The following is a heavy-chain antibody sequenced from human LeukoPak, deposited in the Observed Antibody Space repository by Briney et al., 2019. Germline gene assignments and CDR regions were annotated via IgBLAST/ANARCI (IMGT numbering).Heavy chain of an antibody. V-gene: IGHV4-34*01. Sequence: SETLSLTCAVYGGSFSGYYWTWLRQPPGKGLEWIGEINHSGSTNYNPSLKSRVTISVDTSTNQFSLKLNSVTAADTAVYYCARGFGMAGLVSPPSNWFDTWGQGTLVTVSS. J-gene: IGHJ5*02. CDR3: ARGFGMAGLVSPPSNWFDT. CDR2: INHSGST. CDR1: GGSFSGYY. D-gene: IGHD6-13*01.